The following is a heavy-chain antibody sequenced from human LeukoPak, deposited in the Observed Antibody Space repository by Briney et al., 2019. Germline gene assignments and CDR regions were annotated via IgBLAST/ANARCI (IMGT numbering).Heavy chain of an antibody. D-gene: IGHD1-7*01. J-gene: IGHJ4*02. CDR1: GFTFSSYS. CDR3: ARDRSTGTTLRNYYFDS. V-gene: IGHV3-21*01. Sequence: GGSLRLSCAASGFTFSSYSMNWVRQAPGKGLEWVSSISSSSSYIYYADSVKGRFTISRDNAKNSLYLQMNSLRAEDTAVYYCARDRSTGTTLRNYYFDSWGQGTLVTVSS. CDR2: ISSSSSYI.